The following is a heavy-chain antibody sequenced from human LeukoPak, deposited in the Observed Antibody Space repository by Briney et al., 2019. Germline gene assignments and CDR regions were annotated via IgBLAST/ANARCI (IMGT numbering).Heavy chain of an antibody. Sequence: PSETLSLTCTVSGGSISSGSYYWSWIRQPAGKGLEWIGRIYTSGSTNYNPSLKSRVTISVDTSKNQFSLKLSSVTAADTAVYYCARYRSSASPPIIWGQGTLVTVSS. CDR3: ARYRSSASPPII. CDR2: IYTSGST. CDR1: GGSISSGSYY. D-gene: IGHD2-2*01. J-gene: IGHJ4*02. V-gene: IGHV4-61*02.